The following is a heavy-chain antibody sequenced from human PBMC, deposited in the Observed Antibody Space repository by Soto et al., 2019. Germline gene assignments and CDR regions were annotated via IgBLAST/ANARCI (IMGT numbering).Heavy chain of an antibody. D-gene: IGHD3-22*01. CDR2: VFSSGTT. Sequence: SETLSLTCIVSGVSVRSYTWTWIRQAAGKRLECIGRVFSSGTTNYNPSLKSRVTMSVDTSKNQLSLKLTSVTAADTAVYYCARVGDSGYYWYFDYWGQGALVTVSS. CDR1: GVSVRSYT. V-gene: IGHV4-4*07. J-gene: IGHJ4*02. CDR3: ARVGDSGYYWYFDY.